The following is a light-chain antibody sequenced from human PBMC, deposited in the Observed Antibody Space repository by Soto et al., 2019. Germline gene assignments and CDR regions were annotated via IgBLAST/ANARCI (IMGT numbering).Light chain of an antibody. CDR3: QHYKTWTLA. J-gene: IGKJ4*01. Sequence: EIVMTQSPASLSLSPGESVTLSCRASQGVATTLAWYRQQPGQAPRLLIYNAYIRASGGPARFSGSGSGTEGTITISSLKPEDCSVYYCQHYKTWTLAFGGGTKVDIK. CDR2: NAY. CDR1: QGVATT. V-gene: IGKV3-15*01.